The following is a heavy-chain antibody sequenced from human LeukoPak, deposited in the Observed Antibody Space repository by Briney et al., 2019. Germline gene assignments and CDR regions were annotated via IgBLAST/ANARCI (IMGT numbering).Heavy chain of an antibody. D-gene: IGHD3-22*01. J-gene: IGHJ4*02. V-gene: IGHV4-61*02. CDR3: ASRYYNSSGYYQFDY. CDR2: IYTSGST. Sequence: TLSLTCTVSGGSISSGSYYWSWIRQPAGKGLEWIGRIYTSGSTNYNPSLKSRVTISVDTSKNQFSLKLSSVTAADTAVYYCASRYYNSSGYYQFDYWGQGTLVTVSS. CDR1: GGSISSGSYY.